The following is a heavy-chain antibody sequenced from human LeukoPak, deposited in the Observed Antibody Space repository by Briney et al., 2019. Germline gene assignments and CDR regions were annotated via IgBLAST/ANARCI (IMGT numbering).Heavy chain of an antibody. D-gene: IGHD6-6*01. CDR1: GGSISSYY. J-gene: IGHJ4*02. V-gene: IGHV4-59*01. Sequence: TSETLSLTCTVSGGSISSYYWSWIRQPPGKGLEWIGYIYYSGSTNYNPSLKSRVTISVDTSKNQFSLKLSSVTAADTAVYYCASQREYSSIDYWGQGTLVTVSS. CDR2: IYYSGST. CDR3: ASQREYSSIDY.